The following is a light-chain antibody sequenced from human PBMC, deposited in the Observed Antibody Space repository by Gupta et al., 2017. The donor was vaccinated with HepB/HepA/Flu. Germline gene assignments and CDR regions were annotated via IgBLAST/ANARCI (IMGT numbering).Light chain of an antibody. CDR3: MLSYSSSTSWV. CDR2: YTT. V-gene: IGLV7-46*02. CDR1: TGAVISGHF. Sequence: QAVVTQEPSLTVSPGGTVTLTCCPSTGAVISGHFPYWFQQKPGPAPRTLIYYTTNKHSWTPARFSGSLLGGKAVLPLMGAQPEDEAEDYCMLSYSSSTSWVFGGGTKLTVL. J-gene: IGLJ3*02.